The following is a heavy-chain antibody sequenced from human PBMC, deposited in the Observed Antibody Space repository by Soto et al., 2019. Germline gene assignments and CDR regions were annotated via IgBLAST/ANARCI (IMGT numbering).Heavy chain of an antibody. CDR2: ISYDGSNK. CDR3: AREIVGATSHYYYYYGMDV. J-gene: IGHJ6*02. V-gene: IGHV3-30-3*01. Sequence: GGSLRLSCAASGFTFSSYAMHWVRQAPGKGLEWVAVISYDGSNKYYADSVKGRFTISRDNSKNTLYLQMNSLRAEDTAVYYCAREIVGATSHYYYYYGMDVWGQGTTVTVSS. D-gene: IGHD1-26*01. CDR1: GFTFSSYA.